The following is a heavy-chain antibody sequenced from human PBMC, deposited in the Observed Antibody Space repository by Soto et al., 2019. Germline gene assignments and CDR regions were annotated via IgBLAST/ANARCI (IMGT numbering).Heavy chain of an antibody. V-gene: IGHV1-69*01. J-gene: IGHJ6*02. D-gene: IGHD7-27*01. CDR3: AGGGEKDWGPLSYDHYGMDV. CDR1: GGTFSSYA. Sequence: QVQLVQSGAEVKKPGSSVKVSCKASGGTFSSYAISWVRQAPGQGLEWMGWIIPIFGTANYAQKFQGRVTIPADESTSTAYMELSSLRYEDTAVYYCAGGGEKDWGPLSYDHYGMDVWGQGTTVAVSS. CDR2: IIPIFGTA.